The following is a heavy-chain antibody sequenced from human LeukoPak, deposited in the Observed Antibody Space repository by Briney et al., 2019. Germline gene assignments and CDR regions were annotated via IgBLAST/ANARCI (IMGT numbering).Heavy chain of an antibody. J-gene: IGHJ4*02. CDR3: VGSSGLWASDY. CDR2: IKSRTDGGTT. V-gene: IGHV3-15*01. CDR1: GFTFINAW. D-gene: IGHD6-19*01. Sequence: GGSLRLSCAASGFTFINAWMSWVRQAPGKGLEWVGRIKSRTDGGTTDYAAPVKGRFTISRDDSKNTLYLQMNSLKSEDTAIYYWVGSSGLWASDYWGQGTLVTVSS.